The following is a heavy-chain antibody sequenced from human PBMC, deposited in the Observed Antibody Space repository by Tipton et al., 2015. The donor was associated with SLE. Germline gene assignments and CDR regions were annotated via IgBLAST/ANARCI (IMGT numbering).Heavy chain of an antibody. CDR3: ARRTGAIFGVVIYYYYYGMDV. CDR2: SNESGIT. D-gene: IGHD3-3*01. J-gene: IGHJ6*02. V-gene: IGHV4-34*01. Sequence: TLSLTCAVYGGSFNGHYWNWFRQFQGKGLQWIGESNESGITHYNSSLKSRVTISVDTSKNQFTLKLSSVTAADTALYYCARRTGAIFGVVIYYYYYGMDVWGQGTTVTVSS. CDR1: GGSFNGHY.